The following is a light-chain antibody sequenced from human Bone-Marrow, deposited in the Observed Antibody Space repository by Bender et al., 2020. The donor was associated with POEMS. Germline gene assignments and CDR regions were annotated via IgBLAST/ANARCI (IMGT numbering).Light chain of an antibody. Sequence: SFELTQPPSVSVSPGQTATITCSGDKLGDKYVSWYQVKPGQSPVLVIYQHTKRPSGIPERFSASNSGNTATLTISGTQAMDEADYYCQAWDSSTAVFGGGTKLTV. J-gene: IGLJ3*02. CDR2: QHT. CDR1: KLGDKY. CDR3: QAWDSSTAV. V-gene: IGLV3-1*01.